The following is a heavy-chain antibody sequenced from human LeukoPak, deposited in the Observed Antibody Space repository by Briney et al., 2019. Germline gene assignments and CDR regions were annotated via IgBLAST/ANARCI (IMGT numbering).Heavy chain of an antibody. J-gene: IGHJ5*02. CDR3: ARETGEIAADNNWFDP. V-gene: IGHV1-69*05. CDR1: GGTFSSSA. CDR2: IIPIFGTA. Sequence: ASVKVSCKASGGTFSSSAISWVRQAPGQGLEWMGGIIPIFGTANYAQKFQGRVTITTDESTSTAYMELSSLRSEDTAVYYCARETGEIAADNNWFDPWAREPWSPSPQ. D-gene: IGHD6-13*01.